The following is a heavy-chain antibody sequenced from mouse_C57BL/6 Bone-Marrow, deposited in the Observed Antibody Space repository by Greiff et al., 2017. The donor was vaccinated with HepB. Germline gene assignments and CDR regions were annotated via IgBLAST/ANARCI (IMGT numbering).Heavy chain of an antibody. J-gene: IGHJ4*01. CDR1: GFTFSSYA. CDR2: ISDGGSYT. D-gene: IGHD1-1*01. V-gene: IGHV5-4*01. CDR3: ARENYYGSSLYAMDY. Sequence: DVQLVESGGGLVKPGGSLKLSCAASGFTFSSYAMSWVRQTPEKRLEWVATISDGGSYTYYPDNVKGRFTISRDNAKNNLYLQMSHLKSEDTAMYYCARENYYGSSLYAMDYWGQGTSVTVSS.